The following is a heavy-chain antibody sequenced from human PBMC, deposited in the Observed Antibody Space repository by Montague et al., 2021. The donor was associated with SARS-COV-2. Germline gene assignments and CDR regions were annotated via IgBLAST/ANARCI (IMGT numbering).Heavy chain of an antibody. J-gene: IGHJ3*02. V-gene: IGHV4-39*01. CDR2: IYYSGTT. CDR3: ARPLVRGVPKAFDI. CDR1: GGSITRNNY. D-gene: IGHD3-10*01. Sequence: SETLSLTYTVSGGSITRNNYWGWIRQPPGKGLEWVGNIYYSGTTFINPSLESRVTISVDASKNQFSLNLTSVTAADTAVYYCARPLVRGVPKAFDIWGQGALVIVSS.